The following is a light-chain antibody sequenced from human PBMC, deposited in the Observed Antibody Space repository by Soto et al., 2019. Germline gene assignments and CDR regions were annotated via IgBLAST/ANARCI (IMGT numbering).Light chain of an antibody. V-gene: IGLV2-14*01. CDR1: SSDVGGYNY. CDR3: SSYTSSSTV. J-gene: IGLJ2*01. Sequence: QSALTQPASVSGSPGQSITISCTGTSSDVGGYNYVSWYQQHPGKAPELMIYEVSNRPSGVSNRFSGSKSGNTASLTISGLQAEDEADYYCSSYTSSSTVFGGGTKVTVL. CDR2: EVS.